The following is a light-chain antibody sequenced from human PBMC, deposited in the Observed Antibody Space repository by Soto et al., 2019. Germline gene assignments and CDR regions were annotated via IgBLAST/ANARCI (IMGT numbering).Light chain of an antibody. V-gene: IGKV3-11*01. Sequence: EIVLTQSPATLSLSPGERATLSCRASQSVSTYLAWYQQKPGQAPRLLIYDASSRATGIPARFSGSVSGTEFTLTISSLKPEDFAVYYCQHRSSWPVTFGQGTRVEIK. CDR1: QSVSTY. J-gene: IGKJ1*01. CDR2: DAS. CDR3: QHRSSWPVT.